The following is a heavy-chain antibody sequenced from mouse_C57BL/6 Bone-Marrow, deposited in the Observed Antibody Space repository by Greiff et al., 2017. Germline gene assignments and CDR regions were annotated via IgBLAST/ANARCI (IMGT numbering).Heavy chain of an antibody. CDR1: GYAFGGSW. CDR2: FYPGVGDT. V-gene: IGHV1-80*01. Sequence: QVQLQQSGAELVKPGASVKISSKASGYAFGGSWLNWVKQRPGRGLAGIGQFYPGVGDTNYNGKFKGKATLTADKSSSTAYMQLSSLTSEDSAVYFCAREAWYFDVWGTGTTVTVSS. CDR3: AREAWYFDV. J-gene: IGHJ1*03.